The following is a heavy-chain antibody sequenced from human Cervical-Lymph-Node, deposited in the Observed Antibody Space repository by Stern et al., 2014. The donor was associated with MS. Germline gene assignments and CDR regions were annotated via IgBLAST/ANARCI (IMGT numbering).Heavy chain of an antibody. J-gene: IGHJ5*02. V-gene: IGHV2-5*02. Sequence: QVTLKESGPTLVKPTETLTLTCTFSGFSLRTTGLGVGWIRQPPGKALEWLAFIYGDDDKRYSPSLKSRLPITKDTSKSQVVLTMTDMDPLDTATYYCARGLIPSSTWFCNWFDPWGQGTLVTVSS. D-gene: IGHD6-13*01. CDR3: ARGLIPSSTWFCNWFDP. CDR2: IYGDDDK. CDR1: GFSLRTTGLG.